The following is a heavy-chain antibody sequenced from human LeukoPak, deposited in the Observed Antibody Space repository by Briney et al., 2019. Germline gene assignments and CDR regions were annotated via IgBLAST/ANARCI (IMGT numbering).Heavy chain of an antibody. CDR2: INPSGSAT. CDR3: ATDLPTGFGSTAY. D-gene: IGHD3-10*01. J-gene: IGHJ4*02. V-gene: IGHV1-46*01. CDR1: GNTFTNNF. Sequence: EASVKVSCKASGNTFTNNFMHWVRQAPGQGLEWMGLINPSGSATTYPRKLQGRVTMTRDTSTNTVYMELSSLRSEDTAVYYCATDLPTGFGSTAYWGQGTLVTVSS.